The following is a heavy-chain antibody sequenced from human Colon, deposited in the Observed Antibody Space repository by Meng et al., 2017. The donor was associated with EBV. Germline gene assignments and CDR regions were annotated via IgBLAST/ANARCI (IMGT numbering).Heavy chain of an antibody. V-gene: IGHV4-30-4*01. CDR2: IHHRGGA. J-gene: IGHJ4*02. CDR3: ASFDLIPRRPYVVY. Sequence: QVQVQGSGPGQPNQSVSLSFTVLGASRCISNNYWWCMGHPPGKSVVEIVYIHHRGGAYYNPSLKGRVSITVDTSKNQFSLHLYSMTAADTAVYYCASFDLIPRRPYVVYWGQGTLVTVSS. CDR1: GASRCISNNY. D-gene: IGHD1-1*01.